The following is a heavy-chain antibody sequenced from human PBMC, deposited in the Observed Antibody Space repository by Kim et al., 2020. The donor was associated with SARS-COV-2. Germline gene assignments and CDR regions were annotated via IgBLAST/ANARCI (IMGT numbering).Heavy chain of an antibody. V-gene: IGHV7-4-1*02. J-gene: IGHJ4*02. Sequence: ASVKVSCKASGYTFTSYAMNWVRQAPGQGLEWMGWINTNTGNPTYAQGFTGRFVFSLDTSVSTAYLQISSLKAEDTAVYYCARPRQKTYYYDSSGYGGGPFDYWGQGTLVTVSS. CDR3: ARPRQKTYYYDSSGYGGGPFDY. CDR2: INTNTGNP. D-gene: IGHD3-22*01. CDR1: GYTFTSYA.